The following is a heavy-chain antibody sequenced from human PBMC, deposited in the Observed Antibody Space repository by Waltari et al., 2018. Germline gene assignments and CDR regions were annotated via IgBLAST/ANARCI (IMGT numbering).Heavy chain of an antibody. D-gene: IGHD1-1*01. V-gene: IGHV3-21*01. CDR2: ISMSSRYM. Sequence: EVQLVESGGGLVKPGGSLRLSCAASGFTLSAYTMNWVRQAPGKGVEWVSSISMSSRYMYYADSLKGRFTISRDDAKRSLYLQMNTLRDEDSAFYYCARDRTGLKSQSSFDSWGQGTLVIVSS. CDR1: GFTLSAYT. J-gene: IGHJ4*02. CDR3: ARDRTGLKSQSSFDS.